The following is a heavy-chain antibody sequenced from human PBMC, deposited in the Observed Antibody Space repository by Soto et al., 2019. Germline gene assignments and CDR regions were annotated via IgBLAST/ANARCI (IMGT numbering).Heavy chain of an antibody. J-gene: IGHJ4*02. D-gene: IGHD1-7*01. CDR3: SRDLGFGNSFYFDY. V-gene: IGHV4-59*01. CDR1: GGTIRSYD. CDR2: IYYSGST. Sequence: SETLSLTWPVSGGTIRSYDWSWIRQPTGKGLEWIGYIYYSGSTNYNPSLKSRVTISVDTSKNQFSLKLSSVPAADTAVYYCSRDLGFGNSFYFDYRVQGTLVPVAP.